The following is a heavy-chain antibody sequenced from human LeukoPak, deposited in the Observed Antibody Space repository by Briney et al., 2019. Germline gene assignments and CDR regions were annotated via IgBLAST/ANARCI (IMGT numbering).Heavy chain of an antibody. V-gene: IGHV3-7*01. CDR3: ARDRGYSYGDLGSFDY. Sequence: GGSLRLSCAVSGFTLSTYSMNWVRKAPGKGLEWVANIKQDGSEKYYVDSVKGRFTISRDNAKNSLYLQMNSLRAEDTAVYYCARDRGYSYGDLGSFDYWGQGTLVTVSS. J-gene: IGHJ4*02. CDR2: IKQDGSEK. CDR1: GFTLSTYS. D-gene: IGHD5-18*01.